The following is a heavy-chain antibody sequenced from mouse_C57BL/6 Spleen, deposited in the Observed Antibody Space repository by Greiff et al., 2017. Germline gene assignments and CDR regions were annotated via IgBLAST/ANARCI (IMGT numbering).Heavy chain of an antibody. Sequence: QVQLQQPGAELVMPGASVKLSCKASGYTFTSYWMHWVKQRPGQGLEWIGEIDPSDSYTNYNQKFKGKATLTVDTSSSTAYMQLSSLTSEDSAVYYCARSAQTAQARFAYWGQGTLVTVSA. V-gene: IGHV1-69*01. CDR3: ARSAQTAQARFAY. CDR2: IDPSDSYT. CDR1: GYTFTSYW. D-gene: IGHD3-2*02. J-gene: IGHJ3*01.